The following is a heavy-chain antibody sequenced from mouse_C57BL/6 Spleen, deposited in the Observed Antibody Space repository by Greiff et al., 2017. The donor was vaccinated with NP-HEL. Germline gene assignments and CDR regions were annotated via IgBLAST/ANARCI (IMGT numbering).Heavy chain of an antibody. D-gene: IGHD1-1*02. V-gene: IGHV1-76*01. J-gene: IGHJ2*01. CDR3: ARWGVGGYYFDY. CDR1: GYTFTDYY. Sequence: QVQLQQSGAELVRPGASVKLSCKASGYTFTDYYINWVKQRPGQGLEWIARIYPGSGNTYYNEKFKGKATLTAEKSSSTAYMQLSSLTSEDSAVYFCARWGVGGYYFDYWGQGTTLTVSS. CDR2: IYPGSGNT.